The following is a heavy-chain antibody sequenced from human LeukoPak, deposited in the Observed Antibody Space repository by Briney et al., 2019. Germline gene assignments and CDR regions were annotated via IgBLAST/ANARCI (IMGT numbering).Heavy chain of an antibody. CDR1: GGSFSGYY. Sequence: SETLSLTCAVYGGSFSGYYWSWIRQPPGKGLEWIGEINHSGSTNYNPSLKSRVTISVDTSKNQFSLKLSSVTAADTAVYYCARGRSTSRYYYYYMDVWGKGTTVTISS. CDR2: INHSGST. CDR3: ARGRSTSRYYYYYMDV. D-gene: IGHD2-2*01. V-gene: IGHV4-34*01. J-gene: IGHJ6*03.